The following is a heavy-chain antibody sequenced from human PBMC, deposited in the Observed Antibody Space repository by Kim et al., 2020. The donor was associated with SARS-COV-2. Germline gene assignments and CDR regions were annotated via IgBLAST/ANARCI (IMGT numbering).Heavy chain of an antibody. Sequence: GGSLRLSCAASGFTFSSYAMSWVRQAPGKGLEWVSAISGSGGSTYYADSVKGRFTISRDNSKNTLYLQMNSLRAEDTAVYYCAKNGWFGELSAPWFDPWGQGTLVTVSS. CDR1: GFTFSSYA. CDR3: AKNGWFGELSAPWFDP. CDR2: ISGSGGST. D-gene: IGHD3-10*01. J-gene: IGHJ5*02. V-gene: IGHV3-23*01.